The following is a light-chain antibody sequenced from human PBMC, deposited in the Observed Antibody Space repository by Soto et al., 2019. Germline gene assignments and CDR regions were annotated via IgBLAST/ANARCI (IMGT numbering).Light chain of an antibody. Sequence: DIRMTQSPSTLSASVGDRVTITCRASQSISTYLAWYRHKPGEAPKLLIYKASTLERGVPSRFSGSGSGTDFTLTISSLQPDDFATYYCQPYNSDSRTFGQGTKVDIK. J-gene: IGKJ1*01. V-gene: IGKV1-5*03. CDR2: KAS. CDR1: QSISTY. CDR3: QPYNSDSRT.